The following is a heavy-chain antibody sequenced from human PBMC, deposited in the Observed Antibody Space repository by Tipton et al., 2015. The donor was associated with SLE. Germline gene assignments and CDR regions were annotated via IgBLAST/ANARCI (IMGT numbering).Heavy chain of an antibody. J-gene: IGHJ4*02. CDR3: ASHFGDCVLRAPFDS. Sequence: QLVQSGAEVKKPGDSLKISCKGSGYSFGTYWIGWVRQMPGKGLEWMGIIYPGDSNTRYSPSFQGQVTISADRSINTAYLQWSSLKASDTAMYYCASHFGDCVLRAPFDSWGQGTLVTVSS. CDR1: GYSFGTYW. CDR2: IYPGDSNT. V-gene: IGHV5-51*03. D-gene: IGHD2-21*01.